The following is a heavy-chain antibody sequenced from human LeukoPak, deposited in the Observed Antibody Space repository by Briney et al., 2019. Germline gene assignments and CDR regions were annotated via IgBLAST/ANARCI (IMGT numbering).Heavy chain of an antibody. D-gene: IGHD3-10*01. J-gene: IGHJ5*02. CDR1: GGRNTSYR. Sequence: PSETLSLPCTGSGGRNTSYRWNWIRHPPGKGLEWNGHLFYSGDTNHNPSLKSRVNIFLDTSKNQFSLELNSVTAADTAVYYCARSGRTYYGSGSYSPSDTWGQGTLVIASS. CDR2: LFYSGDT. CDR3: ARSGRTYYGSGSYSPSDT. V-gene: IGHV4-59*01.